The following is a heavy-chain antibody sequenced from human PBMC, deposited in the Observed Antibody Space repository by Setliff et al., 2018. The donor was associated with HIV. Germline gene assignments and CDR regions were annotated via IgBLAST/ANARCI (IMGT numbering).Heavy chain of an antibody. CDR3: SGWKGDYYDSSGINGY. Sequence: GGSLRLSCAASGFTFSDYTMNWVRQAPGKGLEWVSFISPSGTYIHYADSLKGRFTISRDNAKNSLYLQMNSLRAEDTAVYYCSGWKGDYYDSSGINGYWGQGTLVTVSS. J-gene: IGHJ4*02. V-gene: IGHV3-21*01. CDR2: ISPSGTYI. D-gene: IGHD3-22*01. CDR1: GFTFSDYT.